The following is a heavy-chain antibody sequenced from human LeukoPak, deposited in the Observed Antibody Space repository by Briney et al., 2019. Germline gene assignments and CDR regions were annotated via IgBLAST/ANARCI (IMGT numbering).Heavy chain of an antibody. V-gene: IGHV3-33*01. CDR1: GFTFSSYG. CDR2: IWYDGSNK. J-gene: IGHJ4*02. Sequence: HPGRSLRLSCAASGFTFSSYGMHWVRQAPGKGLEWVAVIWYDGSNKYYADSVKGRFTISRDNSKNTLYLQMNSLRAEDTAVYYCASVSDSSGYWLFDYWGQGTLVTVSS. CDR3: ASVSDSSGYWLFDY. D-gene: IGHD3-22*01.